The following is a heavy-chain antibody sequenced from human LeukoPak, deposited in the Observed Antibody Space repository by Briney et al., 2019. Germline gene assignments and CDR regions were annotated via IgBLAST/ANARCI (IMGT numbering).Heavy chain of an antibody. D-gene: IGHD3-22*01. Sequence: SVKVSCKASGGTFSSYAISWVRQAPGQGLEWMGGIIPIFGTANYAQKFQGRVTITADESTSTAYMELSSLRSEDTAVYYCARIDSSGYYSPDQVGYFDYWGQGTLVTVSS. CDR2: IIPIFGTA. CDR3: ARIDSSGYYSPDQVGYFDY. CDR1: GGTFSSYA. J-gene: IGHJ4*02. V-gene: IGHV1-69*13.